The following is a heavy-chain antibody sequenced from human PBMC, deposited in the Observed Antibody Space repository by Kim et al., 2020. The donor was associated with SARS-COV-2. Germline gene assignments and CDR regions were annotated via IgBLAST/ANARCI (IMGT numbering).Heavy chain of an antibody. CDR3: ARDLRFVEQWPAGGFDY. CDR2: IIPIFGTA. V-gene: IGHV1-69*13. CDR1: GGTFSSYA. D-gene: IGHD6-19*01. J-gene: IGHJ4*02. Sequence: SVKVSCKASGGTFSSYAISWVRQAPGQGLEWMGGIIPIFGTANYAQKFQGRVTITADESTSTAYMELSSLRSEDTAVYYCARDLRFVEQWPAGGFDYWGQGTLVTVSS.